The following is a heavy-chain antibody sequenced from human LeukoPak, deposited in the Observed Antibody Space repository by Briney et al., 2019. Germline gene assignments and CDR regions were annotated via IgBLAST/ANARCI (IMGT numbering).Heavy chain of an antibody. V-gene: IGHV4-59*12. CDR1: GASLSSSY. D-gene: IGHD5/OR15-5a*01. CDR3: ARDSVYATNWYDP. Sequence: SETLSLTCTVSGASLSSSYWNWIRQSPGKGLEWIGYISHTGSTNYNPSLKSRVAMSVDMSKNHFSLKLTSVTAADTAVYYCARDSVYATNWYDPWGQGILVTVSS. J-gene: IGHJ5*02. CDR2: ISHTGST.